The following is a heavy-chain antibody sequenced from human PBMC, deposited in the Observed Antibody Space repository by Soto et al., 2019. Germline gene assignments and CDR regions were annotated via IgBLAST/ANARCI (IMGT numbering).Heavy chain of an antibody. V-gene: IGHV1-2*02. D-gene: IGHD3-3*01. Sequence: QLHLVQSGAVVKKPGASVTVSCSASGYPVTAYYMHWVRQAPGRGLEWMGGINPATGAAKYTQTFQGRATVSRDTATSTVFMELSGLTSEDTAGFYWAKGGGVGVAGSAAFDMWGQGTLVTVSS. CDR2: INPATGAA. J-gene: IGHJ3*02. CDR1: GYPVTAYY. CDR3: AKGGGVGVAGSAAFDM.